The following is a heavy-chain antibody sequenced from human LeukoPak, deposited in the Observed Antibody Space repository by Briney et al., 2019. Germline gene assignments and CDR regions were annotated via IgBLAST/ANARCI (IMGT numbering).Heavy chain of an antibody. J-gene: IGHJ4*02. Sequence: SETLSLTCTVSGGSISSYYWSWIRQPPGKGLEWIGYIYYSGSTNYNPSLKSRVTISVDTSKNQFSLKLSSVTAADTAVYYCARVRSSSWTNTHYVDYWGQGTLVTVSS. CDR3: ARVRSSSWTNTHYVDY. CDR2: IYYSGST. D-gene: IGHD6-13*01. V-gene: IGHV4-59*01. CDR1: GGSISSYY.